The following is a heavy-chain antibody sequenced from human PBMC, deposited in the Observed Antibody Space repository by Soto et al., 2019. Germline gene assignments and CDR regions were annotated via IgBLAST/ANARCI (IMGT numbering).Heavy chain of an antibody. CDR1: GFTFSSYA. V-gene: IGHV3-23*01. J-gene: IGHJ6*02. Sequence: GGSLRLSCAASGFTFSSYAMSWVRQAPGKGLEWVSAISGSGGSTYYADSVKGRFTISRDNSKNTLYLQVNSLRAEDTAVYYCAIAYCSSPSREACGRDYYYCLVVWGQETSVTASS. D-gene: IGHD2-2*01. CDR2: ISGSGGST. CDR3: AIAYCSSPSREACGRDYYYCLVV.